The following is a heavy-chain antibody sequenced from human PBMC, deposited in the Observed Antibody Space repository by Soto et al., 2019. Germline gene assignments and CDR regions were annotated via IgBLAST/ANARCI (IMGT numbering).Heavy chain of an antibody. V-gene: IGHV4-59*01. CDR3: ARVGSSCHSGGCYYYYGLGV. J-gene: IGHJ6*02. Sequence: QVHLLESGPGLVKPSETLSLTCVVSGGSITSYHWSWIRQFPGKGLEWIAYTAYTGNTNYNPSLKSRVTISMDTSKNQVSLKLTSVTAADTAVYFCARVGSSCHSGGCYYYYGLGVWGQGTTVAISS. D-gene: IGHD1-26*01. CDR1: GGSITSYH. CDR2: TAYTGNT.